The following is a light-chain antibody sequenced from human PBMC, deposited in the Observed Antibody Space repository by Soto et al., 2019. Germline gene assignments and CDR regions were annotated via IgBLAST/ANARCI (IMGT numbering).Light chain of an antibody. CDR1: RSNIGAGYD. CDR2: GNS. CDR3: QSYDSSLSGYVV. J-gene: IGLJ2*01. V-gene: IGLV1-40*01. Sequence: QSVLTQPPSVSGAPGQRVTISCNGSRSNIGAGYDVHWYQQLPGTAPKLLIYGNSNRPSGVPDRFSGSKSGTSASLAITGLQAEDEADYYCQSYDSSLSGYVVFGGGTQLTVL.